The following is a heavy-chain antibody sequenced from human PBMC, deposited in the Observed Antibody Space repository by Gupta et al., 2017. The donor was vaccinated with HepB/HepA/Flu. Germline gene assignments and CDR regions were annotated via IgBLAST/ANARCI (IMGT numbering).Heavy chain of an antibody. CDR1: GFTFSSFT. CDR3: AREGGRSGDSTFDY. V-gene: IGHV3-30-3*01. CDR2: ISYDGSYE. Sequence: QVQLVESGGGVVQPGRSLRLSCAVSGFTFSSFTLHWVRQAPGKGLEWVAVISYDGSYEYYADSVKGRFSITRDNSKNTMNLQMNRLRVDDTAVYYCAREGGRSGDSTFDYWGQGTLVTVSS. J-gene: IGHJ4*02. D-gene: IGHD1-26*01.